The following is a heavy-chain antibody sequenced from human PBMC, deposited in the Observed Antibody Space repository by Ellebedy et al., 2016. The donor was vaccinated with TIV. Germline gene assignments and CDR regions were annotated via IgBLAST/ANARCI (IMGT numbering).Heavy chain of an antibody. Sequence: MPSETLSLTCTVSGGSISSYYWSWIRQPPGKGLEWIGYIYYSGSTNYNPSLKSRVTISVDTSKNQFSLRLTSVTAADTALYYCARGTRGYGRIYYYGMDVWGQGTTVTVSS. CDR1: GGSISSYY. D-gene: IGHD3-22*01. CDR3: ARGTRGYGRIYYYGMDV. CDR2: IYYSGST. J-gene: IGHJ6*02. V-gene: IGHV4-59*01.